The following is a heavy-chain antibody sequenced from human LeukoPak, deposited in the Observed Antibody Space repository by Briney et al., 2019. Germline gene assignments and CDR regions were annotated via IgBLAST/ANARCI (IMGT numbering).Heavy chain of an antibody. J-gene: IGHJ4*02. CDR3: ARDVGEYCSSTNCYASHY. V-gene: IGHV1-2*02. D-gene: IGHD2-2*01. Sequence: ASVKVSCKASGYTFTGYYIHWVRQAPGQGLEWMGWINPHSGGANYAQKFQGGVTMTRDTSITTAYMELSSLRSDDTAVYYCARDVGEYCSSTNCYASHYWGQGTLVTVSS. CDR1: GYTFTGYY. CDR2: INPHSGGA.